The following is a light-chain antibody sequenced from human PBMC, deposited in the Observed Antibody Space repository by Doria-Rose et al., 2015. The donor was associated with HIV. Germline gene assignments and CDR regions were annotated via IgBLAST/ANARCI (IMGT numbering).Light chain of an antibody. Sequence: TCRASQNVDNYLAWYQQQPGKAPKLLIYAASTLQSGVPSRFSGSGSGTDFTLTTSSLQSEDFATYYCQQYYGYPYTFGQGTKLEIK. V-gene: IGKV1-8*01. CDR1: QNVDNY. CDR3: QQYYGYPYT. J-gene: IGKJ2*01. CDR2: AAS.